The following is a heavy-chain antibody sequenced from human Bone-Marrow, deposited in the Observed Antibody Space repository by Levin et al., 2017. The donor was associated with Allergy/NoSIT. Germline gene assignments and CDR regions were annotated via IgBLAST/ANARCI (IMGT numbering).Heavy chain of an antibody. CDR1: GFTFSSYG. CDR2: ISYDGSNK. J-gene: IGHJ4*02. D-gene: IGHD5-12*01. Sequence: GGSLRLSCAASGFTFSSYGMHWVRQAPGKGLEWVAVISYDGSNKYYADSVKGRFTISRDNSKNTLYLQMNSLRAEDTAVYYCAKDHGYSGYDSGYWGQGTLVTVSS. V-gene: IGHV3-30*18. CDR3: AKDHGYSGYDSGY.